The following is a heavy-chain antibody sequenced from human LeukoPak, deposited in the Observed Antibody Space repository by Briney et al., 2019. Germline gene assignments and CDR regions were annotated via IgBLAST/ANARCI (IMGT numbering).Heavy chain of an antibody. V-gene: IGHV4-59*01. D-gene: IGHD2-8*01. Sequence: SETLSLTCTVSGGSISSYYWSWIRQPPGKGLEWIGYIYYSGSTNYNPSLKSRVTISVDTSKNQFSLKLSSVTAADTAVYYCARGEGVPFDYWGQGTLVTVSS. CDR1: GGSISSYY. CDR2: IYYSGST. CDR3: ARGEGVPFDY. J-gene: IGHJ4*02.